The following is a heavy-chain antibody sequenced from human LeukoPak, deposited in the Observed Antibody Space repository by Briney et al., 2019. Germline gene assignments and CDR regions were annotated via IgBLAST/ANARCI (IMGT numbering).Heavy chain of an antibody. CDR2: INPNSGGT. CDR3: ARDKATGTTGRFDP. D-gene: IGHD1-1*01. J-gene: IGHJ5*02. CDR1: GYTFTGYY. Sequence: GASVKVSCKASGYTFTGYYMHWVRQAPGQGLEWMGWINPNSGGTNYAQKFQGRVTMTRDTSISTAYMELSRLRSDDTAVYYWARDKATGTTGRFDPWGQGTLVTVSS. V-gene: IGHV1-2*02.